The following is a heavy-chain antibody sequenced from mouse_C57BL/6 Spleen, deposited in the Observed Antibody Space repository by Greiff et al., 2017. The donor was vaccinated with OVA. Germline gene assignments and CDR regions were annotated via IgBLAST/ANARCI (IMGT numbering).Heavy chain of an antibody. CDR2: IDPNSGGT. D-gene: IGHD1-1*01. V-gene: IGHV1-72*01. CDR3: ARSAAYHYGPYLYFDV. CDR1: GYTFTSYW. J-gene: IGHJ1*03. Sequence: QVHVKQPGAALVKPGASVKLSCKASGYTFTSYWMHWVKQRPGRGLEWIGRIDPNSGGTKYNEKFKSKATLTVDKPSSTAYMQLSSLTSEDSAVYYCARSAAYHYGPYLYFDVWGTGTTVTVSS.